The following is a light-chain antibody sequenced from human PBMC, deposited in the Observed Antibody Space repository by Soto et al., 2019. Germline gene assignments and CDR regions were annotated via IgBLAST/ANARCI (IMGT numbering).Light chain of an antibody. CDR2: DAS. Sequence: DIQMTQSPSTLSASVGDRVTITCRASQSISSWLAWYQQKPGKAPKLLIYDASSLGSGVPSRFSGSGSATEFTLTISSLQPDDFATYYCQQYNSYSCTFGQGTKLEIK. J-gene: IGKJ2*02. CDR1: QSISSW. V-gene: IGKV1-5*01. CDR3: QQYNSYSCT.